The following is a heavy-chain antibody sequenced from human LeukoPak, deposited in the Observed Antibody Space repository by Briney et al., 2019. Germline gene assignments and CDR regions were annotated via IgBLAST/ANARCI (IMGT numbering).Heavy chain of an antibody. CDR2: ISGNDDST. CDR3: AKDLSYYTTWSPSDY. CDR1: GFAFSYYA. V-gene: IGHV3-23*01. Sequence: GGSLRLSCAASGFAFSYYAMSWVRPATGKGLEWVSVISGNDDSTNYTDSVKGRFTISRDNSKNTLYLQMNSLRAEDTAVYYCAKDLSYYTTWSPSDYWGQGTLVTVPS. D-gene: IGHD3-10*01. J-gene: IGHJ4*02.